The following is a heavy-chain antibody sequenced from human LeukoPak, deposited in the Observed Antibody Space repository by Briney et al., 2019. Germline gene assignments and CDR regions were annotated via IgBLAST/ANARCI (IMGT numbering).Heavy chain of an antibody. D-gene: IGHD2-15*01. V-gene: IGHV3-23*01. CDR2: ISGSGGST. Sequence: GGSLRLSCAASGFTFSSYSMNWVRQAPGKGLEWVSAISGSGGSTYYADSVKGRFTISRDNSKNTLYLQMNSLRAEDTAVYYCAKASRLSLGRSYFDYWGQGTLVTVSS. J-gene: IGHJ4*02. CDR1: GFTFSSYS. CDR3: AKASRLSLGRSYFDY.